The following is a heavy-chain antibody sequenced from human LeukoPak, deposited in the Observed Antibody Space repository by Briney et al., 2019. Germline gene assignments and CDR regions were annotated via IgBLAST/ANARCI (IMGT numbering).Heavy chain of an antibody. D-gene: IGHD3-10*01. CDR2: TNYRSKWDN. V-gene: IGHV6-1*01. CDR3: AREAILWFGEHNWFDP. Sequence: SQTLSLTCAISGDSVSSNSAAWNWIRQSPSRGLEWLGRTNYRSKWDNDYAVSVKSRITINPDTSKNQFSLQLNSVTPEDTAVYYCAREAILWFGEHNWFDPWGQGTLVTVSS. CDR1: GDSVSSNSAA. J-gene: IGHJ5*02.